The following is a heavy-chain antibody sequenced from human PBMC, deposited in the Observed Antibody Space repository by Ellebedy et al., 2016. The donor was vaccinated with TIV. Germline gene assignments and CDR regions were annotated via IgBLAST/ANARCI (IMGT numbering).Heavy chain of an antibody. V-gene: IGHV4-34*01. D-gene: IGHD6-19*01. J-gene: IGHJ4*02. CDR3: ARGFPAAWELAGA. CDR1: GAPSGHYF. Sequence: SETLSLTXAVSGAPSGHYFWSWIRQSPGKGLEWIGEVTHTGGTNYNPSLESRVTMSLDTSENQFSLKLNSVNVADTAVYYCARGFPAAWELAGAWGQGTLVTVSA. CDR2: VTHTGGT.